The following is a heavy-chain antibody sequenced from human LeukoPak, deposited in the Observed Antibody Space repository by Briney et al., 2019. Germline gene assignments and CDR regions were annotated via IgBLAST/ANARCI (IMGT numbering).Heavy chain of an antibody. CDR3: AKEKAAAGATFDY. J-gene: IGHJ4*02. CDR1: GFTFSNYW. Sequence: GGSLRLSCAASGFTFSNYWMSWVRQAPGKGLEWVSSISSSSSYIYYADSVKGRFTISRDNSKNTLYLQMNSLRAEDTAVYYCAKEKAAAGATFDYWGQGTLVTVSS. V-gene: IGHV3-21*04. CDR2: ISSSSSYI. D-gene: IGHD6-13*01.